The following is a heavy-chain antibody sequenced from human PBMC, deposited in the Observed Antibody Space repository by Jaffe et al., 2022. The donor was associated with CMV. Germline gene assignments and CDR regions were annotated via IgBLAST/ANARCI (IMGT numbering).Heavy chain of an antibody. Sequence: QLQLQESGPGLVKPSETLSLTCTVSGGSISSSSYYWGWIRQPPGKGLEWIGSIYYSGSTYYNPSLKSRVTISVDTSKNQFSLKLSSVTAADTAVYYCARHGRGIAVAGSYWYFDLWGRGTLVTVSS. D-gene: IGHD6-19*01. J-gene: IGHJ2*01. V-gene: IGHV4-39*01. CDR1: GGSISSSSYY. CDR3: ARHGRGIAVAGSYWYFDL. CDR2: IYYSGST.